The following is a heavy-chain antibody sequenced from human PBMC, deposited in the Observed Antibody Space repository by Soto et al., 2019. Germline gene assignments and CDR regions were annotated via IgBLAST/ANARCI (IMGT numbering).Heavy chain of an antibody. D-gene: IGHD3-3*01. Sequence: SETLSLTCTVSGGSISSGDYYWSWIRQPPGKGLEWIGYIYYSGSTYYNPSLKSRVTISVDTSKNQFSLKLSSVTAADTAVYYCARTPYYDVWSGLNWFDPWGQGTLVTRLL. J-gene: IGHJ5*02. CDR2: IYYSGST. CDR1: GGSISSGDYY. V-gene: IGHV4-30-4*01. CDR3: ARTPYYDVWSGLNWFDP.